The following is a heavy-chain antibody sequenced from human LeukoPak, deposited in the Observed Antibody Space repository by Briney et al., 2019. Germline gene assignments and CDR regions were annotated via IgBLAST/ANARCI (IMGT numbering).Heavy chain of an antibody. V-gene: IGHV4-38-2*02. Sequence: SETLSLTCTVSGYSISSGYYWGWIRQPRGKGLEWIGSIYHSGSTYYNPSLKSRVTISVDTSKNQFSLKLSSVTAADTAVYYCARHEDPYSSSWYVDYWGQGTLVSVSS. J-gene: IGHJ4*02. CDR2: IYHSGST. CDR1: GYSISSGYY. CDR3: ARHEDPYSSSWYVDY. D-gene: IGHD6-13*01.